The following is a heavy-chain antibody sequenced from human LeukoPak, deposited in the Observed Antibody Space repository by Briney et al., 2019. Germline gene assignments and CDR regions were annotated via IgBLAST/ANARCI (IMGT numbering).Heavy chain of an antibody. V-gene: IGHV1-46*01. J-gene: IGHJ4*02. Sequence: ASVKVSCKASGYTFTSYYMHWVRQAPGQGLEWMGIINPNGGSTSYAQKFQGRVTMTRDTSTSTVYMELSSLRSEDTAVYYCARDPGDIAVAGTDFDYWGQGTLVTVSS. CDR2: INPNGGST. CDR3: ARDPGDIAVAGTDFDY. D-gene: IGHD6-19*01. CDR1: GYTFTSYY.